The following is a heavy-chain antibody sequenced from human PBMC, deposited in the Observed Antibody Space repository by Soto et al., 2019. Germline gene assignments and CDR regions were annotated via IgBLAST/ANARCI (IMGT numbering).Heavy chain of an antibody. D-gene: IGHD1-1*01. V-gene: IGHV3-30*18. J-gene: IGHJ4*02. Sequence: GGSLRLSCAASGFTVTNYGMHWVRQAPGQGLEWVAVISYDGNKIYYVDSVKGQFTISRDISKNTLYLQMNSLRAEDTAVYYCAKVGDVYNSFFDYWGQGALVTVSS. CDR2: ISYDGNKI. CDR3: AKVGDVYNSFFDY. CDR1: GFTVTNYG.